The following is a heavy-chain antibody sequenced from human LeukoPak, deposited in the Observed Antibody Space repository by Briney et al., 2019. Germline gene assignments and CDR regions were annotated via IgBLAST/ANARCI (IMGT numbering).Heavy chain of an antibody. CDR1: GGTFNTYA. J-gene: IGHJ6*03. V-gene: IGHV1-69*13. Sequence: SVKVSCKASGGTFNTYAITWVRQAPGQGLEWLGGIVPMFDTTNYGQKFQGRLTITADPSASTAYMELSSLRSEDTAVYYCASGPFLTFDHTPEGYYHYYMDVWGPGTTVTTSS. D-gene: IGHD1-14*01. CDR2: IVPMFDTT. CDR3: ASGPFLTFDHTPEGYYHYYMDV.